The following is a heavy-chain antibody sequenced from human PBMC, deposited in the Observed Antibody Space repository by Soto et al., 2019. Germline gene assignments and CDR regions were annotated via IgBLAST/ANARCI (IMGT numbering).Heavy chain of an antibody. V-gene: IGHV4-34*01. CDR1: GGPFSANY. J-gene: IGHJ6*03. Sequence: SETLSLTCAVYGGPFSANYWSWIRQPPGKGLEWIGEINHNGRTNYNPSLKSRVTISVDTSKNQFSLRLSSVAAADTAVYYCASVFWSELLGSNYMDVWGKGTTVTVSS. CDR3: ASVFWSELLGSNYMDV. CDR2: INHNGRT. D-gene: IGHD3-3*01.